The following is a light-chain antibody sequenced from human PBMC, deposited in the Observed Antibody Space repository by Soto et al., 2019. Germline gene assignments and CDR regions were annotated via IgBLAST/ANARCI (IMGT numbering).Light chain of an antibody. CDR2: NNN. CDR1: SSNSGAGYD. J-gene: IGLJ2*01. V-gene: IGLV1-40*01. Sequence: QSVLTQPPSVSGAPGQRVTISCTGSSSNSGAGYDVHWYQKLPGTAAKLLIYNNNNRPSGVPDRFSGSKSGTSASLAITGLQAEDEADYYCQSYDRSLSGVVFGGGTQLTVL. CDR3: QSYDRSLSGVV.